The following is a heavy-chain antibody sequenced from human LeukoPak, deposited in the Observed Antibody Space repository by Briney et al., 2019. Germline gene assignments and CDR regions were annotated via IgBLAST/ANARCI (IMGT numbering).Heavy chain of an antibody. J-gene: IGHJ4*02. D-gene: IGHD3-10*01. CDR1: GYTFTGYY. CDR2: INPNSGGT. CDR3: ARSGSGSYYDTFDY. Sequence: ASVKVSCKASGYTFTGYYMHWVRQAPGQGLEWMGWINPNSGGTNYAQKFQGRVTMTRDTSISTAYMELSRLRSDDTAVYYCARSGSGSYYDTFDYWGQGTLVIVSS. V-gene: IGHV1-2*02.